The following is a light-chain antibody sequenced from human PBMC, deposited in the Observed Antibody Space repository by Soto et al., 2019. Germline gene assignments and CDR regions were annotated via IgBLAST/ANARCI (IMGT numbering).Light chain of an antibody. J-gene: IGKJ4*01. CDR2: DVS. CDR1: QSVYSY. Sequence: EVVLTQSPATLSLSPGERATLSCRASQSVYSYLAWYQQKPGQPPRLLISDVSNRATGIPARFSGSGYGTAFTLTISGLEPEDCAVYYCQHRNDWPFTFGGGTKVEIK. V-gene: IGKV3-11*01. CDR3: QHRNDWPFT.